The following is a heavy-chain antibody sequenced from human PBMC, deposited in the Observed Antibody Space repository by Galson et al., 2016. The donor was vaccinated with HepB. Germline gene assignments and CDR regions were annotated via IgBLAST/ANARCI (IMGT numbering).Heavy chain of an antibody. Sequence: SLRLSCAASGFAFDDYAMHWVRQTPGKGLEWVSGLSWNSASIGFADSVKGRFTISRDNAKNALYLEMNSLTPDDTALYYCARDMGSSLSPSFGFEFWGQGTRVTVSS. J-gene: IGHJ4*02. CDR1: GFAFDDYA. V-gene: IGHV3-9*01. D-gene: IGHD3-16*01. CDR2: LSWNSASI. CDR3: ARDMGSSLSPSFGFEF.